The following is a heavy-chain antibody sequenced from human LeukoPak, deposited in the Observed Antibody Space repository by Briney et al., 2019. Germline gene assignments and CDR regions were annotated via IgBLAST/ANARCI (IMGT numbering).Heavy chain of an antibody. CDR1: GYTFSDYY. V-gene: IGHV1-2*02. J-gene: IGHJ6*03. D-gene: IGHD5-24*01. Sequence: ASVEVSCKTSGYTFSDYYIHWIRQAPGQGLEWVGWINPNSGDTDYAQKFQGRGTVTRDTSISTAYMELGRLRSDDTAVYYCARESVAATSPYYYYYMDVWGKGTTVTVSS. CDR2: INPNSGDT. CDR3: ARESVAATSPYYYYYMDV.